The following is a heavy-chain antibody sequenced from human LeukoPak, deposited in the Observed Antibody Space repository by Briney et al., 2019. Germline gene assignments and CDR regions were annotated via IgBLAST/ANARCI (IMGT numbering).Heavy chain of an antibody. Sequence: SETLSLTCAVSGGSISSGGYSWSWIRQPPGEGLEWIGYIYHSGSTYYNPSLKSRVTISVDRSKNQFSLKLSSVTAADTAVYYCARGTPGSEFDYWGQGTLVTVSS. CDR1: GGSISSGGYS. V-gene: IGHV4-30-2*01. CDR3: ARGTPGSEFDY. CDR2: IYHSGST. J-gene: IGHJ4*02. D-gene: IGHD1-1*01.